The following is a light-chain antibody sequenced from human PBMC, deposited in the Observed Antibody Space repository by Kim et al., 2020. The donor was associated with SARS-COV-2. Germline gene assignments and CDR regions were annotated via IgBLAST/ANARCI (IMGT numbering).Light chain of an antibody. CDR2: DAS. CDR3: QQYNNWPLT. V-gene: IGKV3D-15*01. CDR1: QSVNSN. J-gene: IGKJ4*01. Sequence: EVVMTQSPVTLSVSPGERATFSCRASQSVNSNLAWYQQKPGQAPRLLISDASTRATGIPARFSGSGSGTEFTLTISSLKSEDFAVYYCQQYNNWPLTFGGGTKVDIK.